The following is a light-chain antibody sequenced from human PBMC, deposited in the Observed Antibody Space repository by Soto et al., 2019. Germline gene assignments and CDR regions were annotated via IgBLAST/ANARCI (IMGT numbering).Light chain of an antibody. V-gene: IGKV3-20*01. Sequence: EIVLTQSPGTLSLSPGERATLSCRASQSVSSSYLAWYQQKPGQAPRLLIYGASSRATGIPDRFSGSGSGTDFTLTISSLEPEDFAVYYCQPYGSSRTFGQGNKVEIK. CDR2: GAS. CDR3: QPYGSSRT. CDR1: QSVSSSY. J-gene: IGKJ1*01.